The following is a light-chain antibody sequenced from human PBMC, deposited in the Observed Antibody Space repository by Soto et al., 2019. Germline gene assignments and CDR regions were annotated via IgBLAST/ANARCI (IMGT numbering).Light chain of an antibody. CDR2: EVT. CDR3: SSYAASNNFYFV. V-gene: IGLV2-8*01. CDR1: SRDVGGYNY. Sequence: QSALTQPPSASGSPGQSVTISCTGTSRDVGGYNYVSWYQQYPGRAPKLMIYEVTKRPSGVPDRFSGSKSGNTASLTVSGLQAEDEADCYCSSYAASNNFYFVFGGGTKLTVL. J-gene: IGLJ3*02.